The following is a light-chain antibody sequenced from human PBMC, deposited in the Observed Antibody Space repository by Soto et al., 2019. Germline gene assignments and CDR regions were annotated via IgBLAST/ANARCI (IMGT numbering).Light chain of an antibody. CDR2: WAS. CDR1: QSVLYSSNNKDY. J-gene: IGKJ1*01. CDR3: QQYYSTPWT. Sequence: DIVMTQSPDSLAVSLGERATINCKSSQSVLYSSNNKDYLAWYQQKPGQSPKLLIYWASTRESGVPDRFSGSGSVTDFTLTISSLQAEDVEVYYCQQYYSTPWTFGQGTEVEIK. V-gene: IGKV4-1*01.